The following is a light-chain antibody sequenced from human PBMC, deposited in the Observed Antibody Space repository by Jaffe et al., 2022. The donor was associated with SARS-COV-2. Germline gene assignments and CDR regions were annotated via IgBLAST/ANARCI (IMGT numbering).Light chain of an antibody. CDR3: CSYAGSTTLI. J-gene: IGLJ2*01. CDR1: SSDIGSYSL. Sequence: QSALTQVASVSGSPGQSITISCTGTSSDIGSYSLVSWYQQHPGKAPKLIIYEGNKRPSGVSNRFSGSKSGNTASLTISGLQGEDEADYYCCSYAGSTTLIFGGGTKLTVL. CDR2: EGN. V-gene: IGLV2-23*01.